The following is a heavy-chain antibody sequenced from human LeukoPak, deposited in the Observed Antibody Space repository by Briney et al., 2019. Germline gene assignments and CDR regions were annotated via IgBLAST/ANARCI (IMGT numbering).Heavy chain of an antibody. CDR1: GYTFTDSY. V-gene: IGHV1-2*02. CDR3: ARSPIGLGFFDY. CDR2: INPNSGGT. D-gene: IGHD7-27*01. Sequence: ASVKVSCKASGYTFTDSYMHWVRQAPGQGLEWMGWINPNSGGTNYAQKFQGRVSMTRDTSISTAYMELSSLRSDDTAVYYCARSPIGLGFFDYWGQGTLVTVSS. J-gene: IGHJ4*02.